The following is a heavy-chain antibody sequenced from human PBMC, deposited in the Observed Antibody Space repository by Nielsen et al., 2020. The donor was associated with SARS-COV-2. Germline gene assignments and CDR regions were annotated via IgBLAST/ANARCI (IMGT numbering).Heavy chain of an antibody. CDR3: ARDDPTYGSGSYGY. Sequence: VRQAPGKGLEWVAVIWYDGSNKYYADSVKGRFTISRDNSKNTLYLQMNSLRAEDTAVYYCARDDPTYGSGSYGYWGQGTLVTASS. V-gene: IGHV3-33*01. CDR2: IWYDGSNK. D-gene: IGHD3-10*01. J-gene: IGHJ4*02.